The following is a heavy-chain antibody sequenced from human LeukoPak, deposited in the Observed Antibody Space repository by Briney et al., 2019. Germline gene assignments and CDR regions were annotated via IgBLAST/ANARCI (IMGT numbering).Heavy chain of an antibody. CDR3: ARDATGTPASY. Sequence: ASVKVSCKASGGTFSSYAISWVRQAPGQGLEWMGGIIPIFGTANYAQKFQGRVTIPTDESTSTAYMELSSLRSEDTAVYYCARDATGTPASYWGQGTLVTVSS. V-gene: IGHV1-69*05. CDR2: IIPIFGTA. J-gene: IGHJ4*02. CDR1: GGTFSSYA. D-gene: IGHD1-1*01.